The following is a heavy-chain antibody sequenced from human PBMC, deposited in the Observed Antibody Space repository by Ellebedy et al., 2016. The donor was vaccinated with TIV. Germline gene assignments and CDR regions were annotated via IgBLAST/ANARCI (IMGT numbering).Heavy chain of an antibody. CDR3: AREYQEFYFDY. J-gene: IGHJ4*02. CDR2: MWFDGSNT. CDR1: GFTFGSYG. Sequence: GESLKISXAAFGFTFGSYGMHWVRQAPGKGLEWVAYMWFDGSNTHYRDSVQGRFTISRDNSKNTLYLQMNSLRTEDTAVYYCAREYQEFYFDYWGQGTLVTVSS. V-gene: IGHV3-33*01. D-gene: IGHD2-2*01.